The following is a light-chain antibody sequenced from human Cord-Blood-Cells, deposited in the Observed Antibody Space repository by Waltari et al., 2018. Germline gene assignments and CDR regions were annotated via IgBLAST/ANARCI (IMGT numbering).Light chain of an antibody. J-gene: IGLJ1*01. V-gene: IGLV2-14*01. Sequence: QSARTQPASVSGSPGQSITISCTGTSSDVGGYNYVSWYQQHPGKAPKRMIYDVSKRPSGVSNRFSGSKSGNTASLTISGLQAEDEADYYCSSYTSSSTYVFGTGTKVTVL. CDR3: SSYTSSSTYV. CDR1: SSDVGGYNY. CDR2: DVS.